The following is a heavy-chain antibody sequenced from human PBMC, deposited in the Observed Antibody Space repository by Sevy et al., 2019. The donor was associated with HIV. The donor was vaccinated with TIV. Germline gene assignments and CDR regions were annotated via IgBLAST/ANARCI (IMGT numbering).Heavy chain of an antibody. Sequence: ASVKVSCKTSGYKFTDYYSHWVRQAPGQGLEWLGWTNPNRDVTKSAQKFHGRVTMTKDRSTNTAYLKLSGLRSDDTAVYFGAGDEEYCSTSTNTCYSGLDSWGQGTLVTVSS. D-gene: IGHD2-2*01. CDR2: TNPNRDVT. CDR3: AGDEEYCSTSTNTCYSGLDS. J-gene: IGHJ4*02. V-gene: IGHV1-2*02. CDR1: GYKFTDYY.